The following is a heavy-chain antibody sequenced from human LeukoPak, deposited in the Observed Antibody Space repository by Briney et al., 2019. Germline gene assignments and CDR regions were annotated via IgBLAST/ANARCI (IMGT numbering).Heavy chain of an antibody. Sequence: GGSLRLSCVASGFTVSTNYMSWVRQAPGKGLEWVSVIYSGSTTYYADSVKGRLTISRDNSKNTLYLQMDRLRAEDTAVYYCARGGGGYNRAFDMWGQGTMVTVSS. CDR1: GFTVSTNY. V-gene: IGHV3-53*01. CDR2: IYSGSTT. J-gene: IGHJ3*02. D-gene: IGHD5-24*01. CDR3: ARGGGGYNRAFDM.